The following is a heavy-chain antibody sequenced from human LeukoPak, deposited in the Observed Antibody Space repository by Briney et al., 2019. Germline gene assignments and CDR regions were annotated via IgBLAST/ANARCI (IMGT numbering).Heavy chain of an antibody. CDR1: EFTFSSYV. Sequence: PGGSLRLSCVASEFTFSSYVMSWVRQAPGKGLEWVSSISGNGINTYYADSVKGRFTISRDNSKNTLYLQMNNLRAEDTAVYYCVSFYETYWGRGTLVTVSS. V-gene: IGHV3-23*01. D-gene: IGHD2-2*01. J-gene: IGHJ4*02. CDR2: ISGNGINT. CDR3: VSFYETY.